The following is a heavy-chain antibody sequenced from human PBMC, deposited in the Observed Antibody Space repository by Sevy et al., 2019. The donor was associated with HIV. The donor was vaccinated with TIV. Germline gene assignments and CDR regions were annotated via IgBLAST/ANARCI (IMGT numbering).Heavy chain of an antibody. J-gene: IGHJ4*02. V-gene: IGHV3-7*01. D-gene: IGHD3-9*01. CDR3: AGDPDILSGYPSHYFDY. Sequence: GGSLRLSCAASGFSFSKYWMSWVRQAPGKGLEWVANIKEDGSQKNYLESVKGRFTISRDNAKKLLYLQMNSLRADDTAVYCCAGDPDILSGYPSHYFDYWGQGTLVTVSS. CDR2: IKEDGSQK. CDR1: GFSFSKYW.